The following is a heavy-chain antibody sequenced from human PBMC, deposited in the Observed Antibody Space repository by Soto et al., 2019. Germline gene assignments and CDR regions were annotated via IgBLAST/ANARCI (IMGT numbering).Heavy chain of an antibody. Sequence: EVQLVESGGGLVQPGRSLRLSCAASGFTFDDYAIHWFRQAPGKGLEWVSGISWNSGTETYADSVKGRFTISRDNAMNSLYLQMNSLRVEDTALYYCVKDSYYYGMDVWGQGTTVTVSS. CDR3: VKDSYYYGMDV. V-gene: IGHV3-9*01. CDR1: GFTFDDYA. CDR2: ISWNSGTE. J-gene: IGHJ6*02.